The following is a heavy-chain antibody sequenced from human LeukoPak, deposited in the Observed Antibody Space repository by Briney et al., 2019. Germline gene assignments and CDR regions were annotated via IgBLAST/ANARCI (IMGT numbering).Heavy chain of an antibody. Sequence: GASVKVSCKASGGTFSSYAISWVRQAPGQGLEWMGGIIPIFGTANYAQKFQGRVTITADESTSTAYMELSSLRSEDTAVYYCARRYGGNSGFSLDYWGQRTLVTVSS. V-gene: IGHV1-69*13. CDR2: IIPIFGTA. CDR1: GGTFSSYA. J-gene: IGHJ4*02. CDR3: ARRYGGNSGFSLDY. D-gene: IGHD4-23*01.